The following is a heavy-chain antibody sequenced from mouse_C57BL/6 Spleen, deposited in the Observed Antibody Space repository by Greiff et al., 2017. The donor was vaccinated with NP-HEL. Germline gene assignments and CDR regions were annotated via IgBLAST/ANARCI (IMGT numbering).Heavy chain of an antibody. J-gene: IGHJ2*01. CDR2: ISSGSSTI. Sequence: DVKLVESGGGLVKPGGSLKLSCAASGFTFSDYGMHWVRQAPEKGLEWVAYISSGSSTIYYADTVKGRFTISRDNAKNTLFLQMTSLRSEDTAMYYCARRFYYSIDYWGQGTTLTVSS. V-gene: IGHV5-17*01. CDR1: GFTFSDYG. D-gene: IGHD2-5*01. CDR3: ARRFYYSIDY.